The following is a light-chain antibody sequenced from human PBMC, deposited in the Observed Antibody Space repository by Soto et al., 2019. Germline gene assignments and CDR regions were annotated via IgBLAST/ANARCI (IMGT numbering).Light chain of an antibody. CDR2: KAS. CDR1: QSISNW. CDR3: QQYDSYPLA. V-gene: IGKV1-5*03. J-gene: IGKJ4*01. Sequence: DIKMTQSPSTLSASVGDRVTITCRASQSISNWLAWYQQKPGKAPKYLIYKASNLQSGVPSRFSGSGSGTEFTLTIRSLQPDDFATYYCQQYDSYPLAFGGGTRVDIK.